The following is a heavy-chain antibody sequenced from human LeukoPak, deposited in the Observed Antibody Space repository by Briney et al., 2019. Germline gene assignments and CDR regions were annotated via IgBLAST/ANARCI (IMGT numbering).Heavy chain of an antibody. Sequence: GGSLRLSCAASGFTFSSYWMHWVRQAPGKGLVWVSRINSDGSSTSYADSVKGRFTIFRDNAKNTLYLQMNSLRAEDTAVYYCARGSYYDSSGYYGVFDYWGQGTLVTVSS. V-gene: IGHV3-74*01. CDR2: INSDGSST. CDR3: ARGSYYDSSGYYGVFDY. D-gene: IGHD3-22*01. J-gene: IGHJ4*02. CDR1: GFTFSSYW.